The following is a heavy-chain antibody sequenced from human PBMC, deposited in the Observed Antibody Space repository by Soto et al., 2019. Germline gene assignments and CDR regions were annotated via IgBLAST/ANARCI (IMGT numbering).Heavy chain of an antibody. D-gene: IGHD3-10*01. CDR2: IYYSGST. V-gene: IGHV4-39*01. Sequence: PSETLSLTCTVSGGSISSSSYYWGWIRQPPGKGLEWIGSIYYSGSTYYNPSLKSRVTISVDTSKNQFSLKLSSVTAADTAVYYCARGSGEVEALWFGERYYYYGMDVWGQGTTVTVSS. J-gene: IGHJ6*02. CDR1: GGSISSSSYY. CDR3: ARGSGEVEALWFGERYYYYGMDV.